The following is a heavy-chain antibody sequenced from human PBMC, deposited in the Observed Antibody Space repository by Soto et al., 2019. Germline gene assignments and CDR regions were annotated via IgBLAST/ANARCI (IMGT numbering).Heavy chain of an antibody. CDR1: GASITSGHYY. V-gene: IGHV4-31*03. Sequence: SETLSLTCTVSGASITSGHYYWTWIRQRPGKGLEWIGYIHYGGTTNYNPSLKSRVSTSVDTSKNQFSLKLTSVTVADTAIYYCARDEVQDLRAGARFDFWGPGSLVTVSS. D-gene: IGHD2-2*01. CDR3: ARDEVQDLRAGARFDF. CDR2: IHYGGTT. J-gene: IGHJ4*02.